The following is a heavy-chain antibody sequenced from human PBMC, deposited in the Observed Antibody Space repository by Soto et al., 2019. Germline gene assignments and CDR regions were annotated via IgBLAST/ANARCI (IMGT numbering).Heavy chain of an antibody. D-gene: IGHD4-17*01. J-gene: IGHJ4*02. Sequence: GASVKVSCKASGYTFTSYAMHWVRQAPGQSLEWMGWINAGNGNTKYSQKFQGRVTITRDTSASTAYMELSSLRSEDTAVYYCARDPDYGDYGTSPADDYWGQGTLVTVSS. CDR2: INAGNGNT. V-gene: IGHV1-3*01. CDR3: ARDPDYGDYGTSPADDY. CDR1: GYTFTSYA.